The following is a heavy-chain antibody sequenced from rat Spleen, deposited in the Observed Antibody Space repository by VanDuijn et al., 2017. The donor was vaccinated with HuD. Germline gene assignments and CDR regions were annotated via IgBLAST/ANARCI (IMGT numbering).Heavy chain of an antibody. V-gene: IGHV2-15*01. D-gene: IGHD1-9*01. CDR2: MWSGGST. CDR3: ARSAYGYNLNWFAY. J-gene: IGHJ3*01. CDR1: GFSLTGNT. Sequence: QVQLKESGPGLVQPSQTLSLTCTVSGFSLTGNTVHWVRQPPGKGLEWIGAMWSGGSTDYNSALKSRLSISRDTSKSQVLLKMHSLQTEDKAMYFCARSAYGYNLNWFAYWGQGTLVTVSS.